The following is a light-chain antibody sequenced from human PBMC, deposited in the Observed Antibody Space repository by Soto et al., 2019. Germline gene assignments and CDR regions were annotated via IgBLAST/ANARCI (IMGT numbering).Light chain of an antibody. V-gene: IGLV2-14*01. CDR2: EVS. Sequence: QSALTQPASVSGSPGQSITISCTGTSSDIGGYNSVSWYQQHPGKAPKLMIYEVSNRPSGISNRFSGSKSGNTASLTISGLQAEDEADYYCSSYTNSVAHVFGTGTKLTVL. CDR3: SSYTNSVAHV. J-gene: IGLJ1*01. CDR1: SSDIGGYNS.